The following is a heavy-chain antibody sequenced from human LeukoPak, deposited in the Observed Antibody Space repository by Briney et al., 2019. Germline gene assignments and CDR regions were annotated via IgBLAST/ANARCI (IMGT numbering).Heavy chain of an antibody. J-gene: IGHJ3*02. CDR1: RFTFSSYA. D-gene: IGHD6-13*01. CDR3: AKAGQQLVRGAFDI. Sequence: QPGGYLRLSCAASRFTFSSYAMSWVRQAPGKGLEWVSAISGSGGSTYYADSVKGRFTISRDNSKNTLYLQMNSLRAEDTAVYYCAKAGQQLVRGAFDIWGQGTMVTVSS. CDR2: ISGSGGST. V-gene: IGHV3-23*01.